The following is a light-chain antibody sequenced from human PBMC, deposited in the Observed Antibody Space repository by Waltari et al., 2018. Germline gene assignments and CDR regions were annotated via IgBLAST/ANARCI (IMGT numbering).Light chain of an antibody. V-gene: IGKV3D-15*01. CDR3: QQYNKWPLT. J-gene: IGKJ4*01. Sequence: EIVLTQSPATLSVSLGERATLSCRASQSVYTNLAWYQQRPGQAPRLLINGASTRGTDIPARFSGSGSGTEFTLTITTLQSEDFAVYYCQQYNKWPLTFGGGTKVEI. CDR2: GAS. CDR1: QSVYTN.